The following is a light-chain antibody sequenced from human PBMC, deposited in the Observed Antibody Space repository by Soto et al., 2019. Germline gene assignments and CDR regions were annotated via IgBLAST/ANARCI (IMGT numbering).Light chain of an antibody. CDR3: SSYTSNNTFV. V-gene: IGLV2-14*01. CDR1: SGDVGGYNY. Sequence: QSVLTQPASVSGSPGQSITISCTGTSGDVGGYNYVSWYQHHPGKAPKLIIYEVTNRPSGVSNRFSGSKSGDTASLTISGLQAEDEADYYCSSYTSNNTFVFGTGTKLTVL. CDR2: EVT. J-gene: IGLJ1*01.